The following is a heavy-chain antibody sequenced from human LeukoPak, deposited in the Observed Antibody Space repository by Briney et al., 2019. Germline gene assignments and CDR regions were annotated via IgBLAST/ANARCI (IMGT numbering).Heavy chain of an antibody. J-gene: IGHJ4*02. CDR1: GYTFTSYG. CDR3: ARGYYYDSSGYQFDY. CDR2: MNPNSGNT. D-gene: IGHD3-22*01. V-gene: IGHV1-8*03. Sequence: ASVKVSCKASGYTFTSYGISWVRQAPGQGLEWMGWMNPNSGNTGYAQKFQGRVTITRNTSISTAYMELSSLRSEDTAVYYCARGYYYDSSGYQFDYWGQGTLVTVSS.